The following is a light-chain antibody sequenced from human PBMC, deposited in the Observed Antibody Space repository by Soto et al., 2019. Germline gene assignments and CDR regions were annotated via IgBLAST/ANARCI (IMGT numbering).Light chain of an antibody. CDR1: SGHSSYA. Sequence: QPVLTQSPSASASLGASVRLTCTLSSGHSSYAIAWHQQQPEKGPRYLMKLNNDGSHTKGDGIPDRFSGSSSGAERYLTISSLQSEDEADYYCQTWGTGHVVFGGGTKLTVL. CDR2: LNNDGSH. V-gene: IGLV4-69*01. CDR3: QTWGTGHVV. J-gene: IGLJ2*01.